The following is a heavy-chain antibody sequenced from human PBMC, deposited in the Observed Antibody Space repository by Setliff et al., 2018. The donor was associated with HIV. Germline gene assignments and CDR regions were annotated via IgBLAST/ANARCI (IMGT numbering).Heavy chain of an antibody. CDR2: INHGGRT. Sequence: PSETLSLTCAVYGGAFSGYYWSWIRQSPGKGLEWIGEINHGGRTNYNPSLKSRVSIFVDTTKNEFSLNLRSVTAADTAVYFCVNSGYDGDYYYYYMDVWGKGTTVTV. V-gene: IGHV4-34*01. D-gene: IGHD5-12*01. J-gene: IGHJ6*03. CDR1: GGAFSGYY. CDR3: VNSGYDGDYYYYYMDV.